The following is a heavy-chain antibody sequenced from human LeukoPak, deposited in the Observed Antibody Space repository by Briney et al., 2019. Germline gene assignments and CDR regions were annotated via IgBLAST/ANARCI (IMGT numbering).Heavy chain of an antibody. V-gene: IGHV4-34*01. D-gene: IGHD3-10*01. CDR1: GGSFSGYY. Sequence: KPSETLSLTCAVYGGSFSGYYWSWIRQPPGKGLEWIGEINHSGSTNYNPSLKSRVTISVDTSKNQFSLKLSSVTAADTAVYYCARGRYYYGSGSYYPPYGYWGQGTLVTVSS. CDR2: INHSGST. CDR3: ARGRYYYGSGSYYPPYGY. J-gene: IGHJ4*02.